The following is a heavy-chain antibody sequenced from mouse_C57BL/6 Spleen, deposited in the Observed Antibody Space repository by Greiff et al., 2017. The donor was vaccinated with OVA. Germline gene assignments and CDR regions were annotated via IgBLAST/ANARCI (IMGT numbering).Heavy chain of an antibody. J-gene: IGHJ1*03. CDR2: IDPSDSYT. CDR3: ARRGYDYGPWYFDV. V-gene: IGHV1-69*01. Sequence: QVQLQQPGAELVMPGASVKLSCKASGYTFTSYWMHWVKQRPGQGLEWIGEIDPSDSYTNYNQKFKGKSTLTVDKSSSTAYMQLSSLTSEDSAVYYCARRGYDYGPWYFDVWGTGTTVTVSS. D-gene: IGHD2-4*01. CDR1: GYTFTSYW.